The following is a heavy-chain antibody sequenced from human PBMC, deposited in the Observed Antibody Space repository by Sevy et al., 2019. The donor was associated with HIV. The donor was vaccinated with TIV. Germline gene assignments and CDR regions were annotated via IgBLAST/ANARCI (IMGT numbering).Heavy chain of an antibody. V-gene: IGHV3-30*04. CDR2: MSYNGRNQ. CDR3: ARFVGYCSGGRCSIIDF. Sequence: GGSLRLSCAASGFSLSDHAVSWVRQTPGKGLEWLAVMSYNGRNQYYADSVKGRFTISKDDSKNTLYLQLNSLRAEDTAVYYCARFVGYCSGGRCSIIDFWGQGTLVTV. D-gene: IGHD2-15*01. CDR1: GFSLSDHA. J-gene: IGHJ4*02.